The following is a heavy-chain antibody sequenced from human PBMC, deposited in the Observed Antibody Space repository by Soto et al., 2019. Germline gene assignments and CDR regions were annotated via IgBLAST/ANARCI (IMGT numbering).Heavy chain of an antibody. CDR3: SVRSWSGYGLDP. CDR2: ISYDGSNK. D-gene: IGHD3-3*01. J-gene: IGHJ5*02. V-gene: IGHV3-30-3*01. Sequence: LRLSCAASGFTFSSYAMHWVRQAPGKGLEWVAVISYDGSNKYYADSVKGRFTISRDNSKNTLYLQMNSLRAEDTAVYYCSVRSWSGYGLDPWGQGTLVTVSS. CDR1: GFTFSSYA.